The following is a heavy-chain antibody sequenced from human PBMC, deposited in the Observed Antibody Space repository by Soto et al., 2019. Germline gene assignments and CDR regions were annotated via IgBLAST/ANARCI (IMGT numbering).Heavy chain of an antibody. J-gene: IGHJ4*01. CDR3: ARRGYSYGDIDY. Sequence: QVQLVESGGGVVQPGRSLRLSCAASGFTFSSYAMHWVRQAPGKGLEWVAVISYDGSNKYYADSLKGRLTISRDHSQNPMYLPMNSLRAESTVVYYCARRGYSYGDIDYWGQGTLVTVSS. CDR1: GFTFSSYA. V-gene: IGHV3-30-3*01. D-gene: IGHD5-18*01. CDR2: ISYDGSNK.